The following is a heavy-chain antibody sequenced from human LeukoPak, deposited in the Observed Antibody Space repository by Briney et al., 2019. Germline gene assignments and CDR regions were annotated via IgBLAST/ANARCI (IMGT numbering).Heavy chain of an antibody. CDR2: IWYDGSNK. Sequence: GSLRLSCAASGFTFSSYGMHWVRQAPGKGLEWVAVIWYDGSNKYYADSVKGRFTISRDNSKNTLYLQMNSLRAEDTAVYYCARDRAVAAFFDYWGQGTLVTVSS. D-gene: IGHD6-19*01. CDR1: GFTFSSYG. CDR3: ARDRAVAAFFDY. V-gene: IGHV3-33*01. J-gene: IGHJ4*02.